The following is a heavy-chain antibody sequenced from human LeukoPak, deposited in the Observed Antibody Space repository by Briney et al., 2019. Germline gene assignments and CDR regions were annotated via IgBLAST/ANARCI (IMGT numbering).Heavy chain of an antibody. D-gene: IGHD3-16*02. V-gene: IGHV1-24*01. CDR3: ATGKTYYDYVWGSYRYGCFDY. CDR1: GYTLTELS. Sequence: ASVKVSCKVSGYTLTELSMHWVRQAPGTGLEWMGGFDPEDGETIYAQKFQGRVTMTEDTSTDTAYMELSSLRSEDTAVYYCATGKTYYDYVWGSYRYGCFDYWGQGTLVTVSS. J-gene: IGHJ4*02. CDR2: FDPEDGET.